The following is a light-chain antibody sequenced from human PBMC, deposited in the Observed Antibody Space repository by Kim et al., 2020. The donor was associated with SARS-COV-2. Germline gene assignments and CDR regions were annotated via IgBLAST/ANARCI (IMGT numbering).Light chain of an antibody. Sequence: DIQMTQSPSSLSASVGDRVTITCRASQSISSYLNWYRQKPGKAPKLLIYAASSLQSGVPSRFSGSGSGTDFTLTISSLQPEDFATYYCQQSYSTPLVTFGGGTKVDIK. V-gene: IGKV1-39*01. CDR3: QQSYSTPLVT. J-gene: IGKJ4*01. CDR2: AAS. CDR1: QSISSY.